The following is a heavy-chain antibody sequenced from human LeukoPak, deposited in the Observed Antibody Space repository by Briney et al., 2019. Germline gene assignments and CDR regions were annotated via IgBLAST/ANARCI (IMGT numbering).Heavy chain of an antibody. CDR2: INPNSGGT. D-gene: IGHD6-13*01. CDR3: ARERIAAAGMGFDY. Sequence: ASVKVSCKASGYTFTGYYMHWVRQAPGRGLEWMGWINPNSGGTNYAQKFQGRVTMTRDTSISTAYMELSRLRSDDTAVYYCARERIAAAGMGFDYWGQGTLVTVSS. V-gene: IGHV1-2*02. J-gene: IGHJ4*02. CDR1: GYTFTGYY.